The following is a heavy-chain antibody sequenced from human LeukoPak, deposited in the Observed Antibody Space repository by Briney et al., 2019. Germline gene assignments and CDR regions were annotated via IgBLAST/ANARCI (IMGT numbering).Heavy chain of an antibody. Sequence: GGSLRLSCAATGFTFSSYAMHWVRQAPGKGLEWVAVISYDGSNKYYADSVKGRFTISRDNSKNTLYLQMNSLRAEDTAVYYCASKRAVHSSEDYYYYMDVWGKGTTVTVSS. CDR1: GFTFSSYA. D-gene: IGHD6-19*01. V-gene: IGHV3-30*01. CDR3: ASKRAVHSSEDYYYYMDV. CDR2: ISYDGSNK. J-gene: IGHJ6*03.